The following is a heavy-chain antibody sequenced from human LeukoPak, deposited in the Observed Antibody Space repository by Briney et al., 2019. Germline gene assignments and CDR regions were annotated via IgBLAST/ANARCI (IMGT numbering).Heavy chain of an antibody. J-gene: IGHJ4*02. V-gene: IGHV3-66*01. D-gene: IGHD3-10*01. CDR2: IYSGGST. CDR1: GFTVSSNY. CDR3: ARVWFGESGPRNNVYYFDY. Sequence: GGSLRLSCAASGFTVSSNYMSWVRQAPGKGLEWVSFIYSGGSTYYADSVKGRFTISRDNSKNTLYLQMNSLRAEDTAVYYCARVWFGESGPRNNVYYFDYWGQGTLVTVSS.